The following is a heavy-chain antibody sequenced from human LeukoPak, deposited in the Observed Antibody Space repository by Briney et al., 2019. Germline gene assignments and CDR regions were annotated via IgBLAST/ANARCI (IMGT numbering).Heavy chain of an antibody. CDR1: GGSFSGYY. V-gene: IGHV4-34*01. D-gene: IGHD3-10*01. CDR2: INHSGST. CDR3: ARTYYYGSGRYFDY. J-gene: IGHJ4*02. Sequence: KSSGTLSLTCAVYGGSFSGYYWSWIRQPPGKGLEWIGEINHSGSTNYNPSLKSRVTISVDTSKNQFSLKLSSVTAADTAIYYCARTYYYGSGRYFDYWGQGTLVTVSS.